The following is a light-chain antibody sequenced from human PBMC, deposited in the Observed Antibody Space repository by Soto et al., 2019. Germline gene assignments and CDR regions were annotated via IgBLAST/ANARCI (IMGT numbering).Light chain of an antibody. CDR1: QGISSY. J-gene: IGKJ1*01. Sequence: DIQLTQSPSFLSASVGDRVTLTCRASQGISSYLAWYQQKPGKAPKLLIYAASTLQSGVPSRFSGSGSGTEFPLTISSLQPEDFATYYCQQLKSYPWTFGQGTKVEIK. V-gene: IGKV1-9*01. CDR2: AAS. CDR3: QQLKSYPWT.